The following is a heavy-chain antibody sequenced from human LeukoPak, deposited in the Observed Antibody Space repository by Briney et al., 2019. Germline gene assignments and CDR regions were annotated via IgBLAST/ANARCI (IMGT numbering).Heavy chain of an antibody. D-gene: IGHD6-13*01. CDR1: GFTFSSYA. J-gene: IGHJ5*02. CDR2: ISGSGGST. V-gene: IGHV3-23*01. CDR3: PKGQQLVSRFDP. Sequence: GGSLRLSCAASGFTFSSYAMSWVRQAPGKGLEWVSAISGSGGSTYYADSVKGRFTISRDNSKNTLYRQMNSLRAEDTAVYYCPKGQQLVSRFDPWGQGTLVTVSS.